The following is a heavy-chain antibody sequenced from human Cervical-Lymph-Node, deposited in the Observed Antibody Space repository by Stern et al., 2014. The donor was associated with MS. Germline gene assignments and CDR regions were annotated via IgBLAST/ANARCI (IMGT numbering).Heavy chain of an antibody. CDR1: GYNFIDHA. J-gene: IGHJ4*02. V-gene: IGHV1-3*01. D-gene: IGHD4-11*01. CDR3: ARQPDYSDFLDF. Sequence: QVQLVQSGAEVKKPGASMTISCKTSGYNFIDHAIHWVHQAPGQRLEWMGWINGGPGTTKYSQKFQGRVSFTRDKAASAAYMDLSSLSPDDTAVYYCARQPDYSDFLDFWGQGTLVTVSS. CDR2: INGGPGTT.